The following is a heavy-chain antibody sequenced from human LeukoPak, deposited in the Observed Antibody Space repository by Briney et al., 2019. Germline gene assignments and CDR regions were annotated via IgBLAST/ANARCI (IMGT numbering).Heavy chain of an antibody. D-gene: IGHD2-2*01. CDR1: GFTFSSYA. CDR2: ISASGGQT. Sequence: GGSLRLSCAASGFTFSSYAMSWVRQAPGKGLEWVSVISASGGQTSYADSVKGRFTVSRDNSKNTLYLQMNSLRAEDTAVYYCAKYWYQLLLFDCWGQGTLVTVSS. CDR3: AKYWYQLLLFDC. J-gene: IGHJ4*02. V-gene: IGHV3-23*01.